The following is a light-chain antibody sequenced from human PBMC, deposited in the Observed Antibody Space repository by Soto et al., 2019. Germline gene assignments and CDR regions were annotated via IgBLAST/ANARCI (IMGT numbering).Light chain of an antibody. J-gene: IGLJ1*01. CDR3: AAWDDSLNGYV. CDR1: RSNIGSNS. CDR2: SND. Sequence: QSVLTPPPSASGTPGQRVTLSCSGSRSNIGSNSVNWYQQLPGTAPKLLIYSNDRRPSGVPDRFSGSKSGTSASLAISGLQSEDEADYYCAAWDDSLNGYVFGTGTKVTVL. V-gene: IGLV1-44*01.